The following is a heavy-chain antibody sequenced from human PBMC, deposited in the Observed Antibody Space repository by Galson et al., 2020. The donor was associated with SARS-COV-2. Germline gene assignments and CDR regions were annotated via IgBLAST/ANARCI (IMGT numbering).Heavy chain of an antibody. V-gene: IGHV3-33*01. D-gene: IGHD2-21*01. Sequence: GESLKISCAASGFTFSSYGMHWVRQAPGKGLEWVAVIWYDGSNKYYADSVKGRFTISRDNSKNTLYLQMNSLRAEDTAVYYCARDHQCGQDDCGTGDYWVQGTLVTVSS. CDR2: IWYDGSNK. CDR3: ARDHQCGQDDCGTGDY. J-gene: IGHJ4*02. CDR1: GFTFSSYG.